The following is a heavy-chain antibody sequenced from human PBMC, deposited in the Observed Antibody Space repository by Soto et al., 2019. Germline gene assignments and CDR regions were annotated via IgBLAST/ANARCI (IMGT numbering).Heavy chain of an antibody. J-gene: IGHJ4*02. V-gene: IGHV3-11*01. Sequence: QVQLVESGGGLVKPGGSLRLSCAASGFTFSDYYMSWIRQAPGKGLEWVSYISSSGDTDYADSVKGRFTISRDNAKNSLSLQMNSLSAEDTAVYYCARYCTLTSVNCYSAYWGQGTLVTVSS. D-gene: IGHD2-2*02. CDR1: GFTFSDYY. CDR3: ARYCTLTSVNCYSAY. CDR2: ISSSGDT.